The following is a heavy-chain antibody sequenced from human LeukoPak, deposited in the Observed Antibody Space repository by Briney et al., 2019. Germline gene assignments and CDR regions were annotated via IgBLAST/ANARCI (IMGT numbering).Heavy chain of an antibody. J-gene: IGHJ4*02. CDR1: GDSISSYY. CDR3: ARHPSLAHFDH. CDR2: IYYSGTT. Sequence: SETLSLTCTVSGDSISSYYCSWIRQPPGKGLEWIGYIYYSGTTNYNPSLKSRVTIAVDTSKNQFSLKLSSVTAADTAVYYCARHPSLAHFDHWGQGSLVTVSS. V-gene: IGHV4-59*01.